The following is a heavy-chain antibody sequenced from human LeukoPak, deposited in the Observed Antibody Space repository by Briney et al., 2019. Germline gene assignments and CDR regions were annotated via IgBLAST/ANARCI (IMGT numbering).Heavy chain of an antibody. J-gene: IGHJ5*02. Sequence: ASVKVSCKASGYTFTGYYMHWVRQAPGQGLEWMGRINPNSGGTNYAQKFQGRVTMTRDTSISTAYMELSRLRSEDTAVYYCARVGLVWSGYWFDPWGQGTLVTVSS. D-gene: IGHD3-3*01. V-gene: IGHV1-2*06. CDR1: GYTFTGYY. CDR3: ARVGLVWSGYWFDP. CDR2: INPNSGGT.